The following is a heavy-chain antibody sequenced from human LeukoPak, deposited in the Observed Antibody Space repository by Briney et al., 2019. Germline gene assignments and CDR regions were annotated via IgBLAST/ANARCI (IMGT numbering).Heavy chain of an antibody. Sequence: GGSLRLSCAASGFTLSSYGMSWVRQAPGKGLEWVSAISGSDGGTYYADSVKGRFTISRDNSKNTLYLQMNSLRAEDTAVYYCARDGPHSSSWLILDYWGQGTLVTVSS. V-gene: IGHV3-23*01. CDR1: GFTLSSYG. J-gene: IGHJ4*02. CDR2: ISGSDGGT. D-gene: IGHD6-13*01. CDR3: ARDGPHSSSWLILDY.